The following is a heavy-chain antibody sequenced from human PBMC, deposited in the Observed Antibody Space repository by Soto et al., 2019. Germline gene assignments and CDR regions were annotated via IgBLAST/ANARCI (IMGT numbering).Heavy chain of an antibody. CDR3: ARHLKGRQQLDHLRDYYYYGMDV. Sequence: GASVKVSCKASGGTFSSYAISWVRQAPGQGLEWMGGIIPIFGTANYAQKFQGRVTITADESTSTAYMELSSLRSEDTAVYYCARHLKGRQQLDHLRDYYYYGMDVWGQGTTVTVSS. V-gene: IGHV1-69*13. D-gene: IGHD6-13*01. J-gene: IGHJ6*02. CDR2: IIPIFGTA. CDR1: GGTFSSYA.